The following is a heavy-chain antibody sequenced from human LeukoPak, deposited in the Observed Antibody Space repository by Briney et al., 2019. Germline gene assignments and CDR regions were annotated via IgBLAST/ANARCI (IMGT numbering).Heavy chain of an antibody. V-gene: IGHV3-11*01. D-gene: IGHD6-13*01. CDR2: ISSSGSTI. J-gene: IGHJ4*02. CDR3: ARGNRAAARSYCFDY. CDR1: GFTFSDYY. Sequence: GGSLRLSCAASGFTFSDYYMSWIRHAPGKGLEWVSYISSSGSTIYYADSVKGRFTISRDNAKNSLYLQMNSLRAEDTAVYYCARGNRAAARSYCFDYWGQGTLVTVSS.